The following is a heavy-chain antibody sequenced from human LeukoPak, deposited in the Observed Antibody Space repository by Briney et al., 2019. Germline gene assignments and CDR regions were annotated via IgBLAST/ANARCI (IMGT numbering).Heavy chain of an antibody. V-gene: IGHV3-11*01. Sequence: GGSLRLSCAASGFTFSDYYMSWIRQAPGKGLEWVSYISSSGSTIYYADSVKGRFTISRDNAKNSLYLQMNSLRAEDTAVYYCARGIYSGYDYGGSSSWYLDYWGQGTLVTVSS. J-gene: IGHJ4*02. CDR3: ARGIYSGYDYGGSSSWYLDY. CDR2: ISSSGSTI. D-gene: IGHD5-12*01. CDR1: GFTFSDYY.